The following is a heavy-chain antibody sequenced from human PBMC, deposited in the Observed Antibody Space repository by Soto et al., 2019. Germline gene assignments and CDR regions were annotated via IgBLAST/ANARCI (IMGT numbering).Heavy chain of an antibody. V-gene: IGHV3-30-3*01. Sequence: PGGSLRLSCAASGFTFSSYAMHWVRQAPGKGLEWVAVISYDGSNKYYADSVKGRFTISRDNSKNTLYLQMNSLRAEDTAVYYCARDLKGVAGTFFDYWGQGTLVTVSS. D-gene: IGHD6-19*01. CDR1: GFTFSSYA. CDR3: ARDLKGVAGTFFDY. J-gene: IGHJ4*02. CDR2: ISYDGSNK.